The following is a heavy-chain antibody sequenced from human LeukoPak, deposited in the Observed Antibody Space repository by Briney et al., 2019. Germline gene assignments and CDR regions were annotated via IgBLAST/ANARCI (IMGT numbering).Heavy chain of an antibody. J-gene: IGHJ5*02. Sequence: ASVKVSCKASGYTFTSYDINWVRQATGQGLEWMGWMNPNSGNTGYAQKFQGRVTITRNTSISTVYMELSSLRSEDTAGYYCARGVPRYCSSTSCSENWFDPWGQGTLVTVSS. CDR1: GYTFTSYD. V-gene: IGHV1-8*03. CDR2: MNPNSGNT. D-gene: IGHD2-2*01. CDR3: ARGVPRYCSSTSCSENWFDP.